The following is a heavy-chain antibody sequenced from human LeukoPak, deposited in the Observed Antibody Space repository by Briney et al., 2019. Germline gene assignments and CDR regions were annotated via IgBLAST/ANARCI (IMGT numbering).Heavy chain of an antibody. CDR3: AREPYYYDSSGYSDY. CDR1: GFTFSSYS. CDR2: ISSSSSYI. Sequence: PGGSLRLSCAASGFTFSSYSMNWVRQAPGKGLEWVSSISSSSSYIYYADSVKGRFTIPRDNAKNSLYLQMNSLRAEDTAVYYCAREPYYYDSSGYSDYWGQGTLVTVSS. D-gene: IGHD3-22*01. V-gene: IGHV3-21*01. J-gene: IGHJ4*02.